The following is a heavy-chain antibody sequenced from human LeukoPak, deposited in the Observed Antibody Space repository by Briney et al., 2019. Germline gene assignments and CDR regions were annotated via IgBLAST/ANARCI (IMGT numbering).Heavy chain of an antibody. V-gene: IGHV3-15*01. J-gene: IGHJ4*02. CDR2: IKSKNVGETT. CDR1: GLTFGNAW. D-gene: IGHD4-23*01. Sequence: GGSLRLSCVVSGLTFGNAWMSWVRQAPGKGLEWVGRIKSKNVGETTEYAAPVQGRFTISRDDSKNTVYLQMSGLKTEDTAVYYCTTGPGNSGYWGQGTMVTVSS. CDR3: TTGPGNSGY.